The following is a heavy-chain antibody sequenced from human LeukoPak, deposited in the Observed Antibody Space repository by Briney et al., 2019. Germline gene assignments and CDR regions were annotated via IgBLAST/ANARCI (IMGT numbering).Heavy chain of an antibody. V-gene: IGHV4-59*01. Sequence: PSETLSLTCTVSGGSISSYYWSWIRQPPGKGLEWIGYIYYSGSTNYNPSLKSRVTISVDTSKNQFSLKLSSATAADTAVYYCARMGASSSNIAVAGTVWFDPWGQGTLVTVSS. CDR3: ARMGASSSNIAVAGTVWFDP. CDR1: GGSISSYY. D-gene: IGHD6-13*01. CDR2: IYYSGST. J-gene: IGHJ5*02.